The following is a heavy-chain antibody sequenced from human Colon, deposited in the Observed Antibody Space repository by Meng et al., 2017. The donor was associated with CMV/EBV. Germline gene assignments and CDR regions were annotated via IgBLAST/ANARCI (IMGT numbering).Heavy chain of an antibody. J-gene: IGHJ4*02. Sequence: GEALKLSCTASGFTFGDYAMSWVRHAPGTGQEWVGFNRSKAYGGTTEYAASVKGRFTISRDDSKSIAYLQMNCLNTEDTAVYYCTLKYYDFWSGYPRGWGQGTLVTVSS. D-gene: IGHD3-3*01. CDR1: GFTFGDYA. V-gene: IGHV3-49*04. CDR2: NRSKAYGGTT. CDR3: TLKYYDFWSGYPRG.